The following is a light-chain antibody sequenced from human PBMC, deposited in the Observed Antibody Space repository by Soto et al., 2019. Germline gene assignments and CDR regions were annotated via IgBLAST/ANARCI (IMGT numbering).Light chain of an antibody. Sequence: EIVLTQSPGTLSLPQGERATLSCRASQSVSSSYLAWYQQKSGQAPRLLIYGASSRATGIPDRFSGSGSGTDFTLTITRLEPEDFAVYYCQQFGSSPPITFGQGTRLEIK. CDR1: QSVSSSY. CDR2: GAS. J-gene: IGKJ5*01. CDR3: QQFGSSPPIT. V-gene: IGKV3-20*01.